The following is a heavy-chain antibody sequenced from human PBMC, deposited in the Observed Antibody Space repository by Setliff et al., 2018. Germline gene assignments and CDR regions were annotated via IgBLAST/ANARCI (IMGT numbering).Heavy chain of an antibody. V-gene: IGHV3-66*01. J-gene: IGHJ5*02. CDR1: GFSVSRNY. D-gene: IGHD3-10*01. Sequence: GGSLRLSCAASGFSVSRNYMTWVRQAPGKGLEWVSIIYSGGTTYYADAVKGRFTLSRDTSNNTLYLQMSSLRAEDTAVYYCAKVKKQLIRGSGLDLWGQGTLVTVSS. CDR3: AKVKKQLIRGSGLDL. CDR2: IYSGGTT.